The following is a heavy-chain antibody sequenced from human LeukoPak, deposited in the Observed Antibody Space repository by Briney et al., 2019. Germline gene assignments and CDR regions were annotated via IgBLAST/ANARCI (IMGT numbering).Heavy chain of an antibody. D-gene: IGHD4-17*01. J-gene: IGHJ4*02. V-gene: IGHV3-30*02. CDR3: AKETYGDYGAFDY. Sequence: PGGSLRLSCAASGFTFSSYGMHWVCQAPGKGLEWVAFIRYDGSNKYYADSVKGRFTISRDNSKNTLYLQMNSLRAEDTAVYYCAKETYGDYGAFDYWGQGTLVTVSS. CDR1: GFTFSSYG. CDR2: IRYDGSNK.